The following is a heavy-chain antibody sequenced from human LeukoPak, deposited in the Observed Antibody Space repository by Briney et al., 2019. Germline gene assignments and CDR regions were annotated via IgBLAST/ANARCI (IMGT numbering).Heavy chain of an antibody. V-gene: IGHV4-4*07. J-gene: IGHJ3*02. CDR3: ARVQLPATKGAFDI. CDR1: VGPTSTCY. CDR2: IYTSGGT. Sequence: PSETLSLTCSVSVGPTSTCYWGWLRQPAGRGLEWIGRIYTSGGTNYNPSLKSRVTMSVDTSKNQFSLRMTSVTAADTALYWCARVQLPATKGAFDIWGQGTMVTVPS. D-gene: IGHD2-2*01.